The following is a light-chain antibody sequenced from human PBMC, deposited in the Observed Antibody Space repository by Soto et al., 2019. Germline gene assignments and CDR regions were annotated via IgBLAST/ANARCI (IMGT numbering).Light chain of an antibody. CDR3: ASWVVSLEAWV. CDR2: NDS. Sequence: QSVLIQPPSASGTPGQRVTISCSGSSSNIGSNTVNWFQQVPGMAPRLLIYNDSQRPSGVPDRFSGSRSGTSASLAISGLQSDDEADFYCASWVVSLEAWVFGGGTKVTVL. J-gene: IGLJ3*02. V-gene: IGLV1-44*01. CDR1: SSNIGSNT.